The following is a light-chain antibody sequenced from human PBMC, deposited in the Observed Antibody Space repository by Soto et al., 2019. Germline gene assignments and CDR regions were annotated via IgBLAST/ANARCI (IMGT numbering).Light chain of an antibody. V-gene: IGLV1-44*01. CDR1: SSNIGINT. CDR2: GNN. J-gene: IGLJ1*01. Sequence: QSVLTQPPSASGTPGQTITISCSGGSSNIGINTVSWYEHLPGTAPRLLIYGNNHRPSGVPDRFSGSKSGTSASLAISGLQSDDEAHYCCATWDDSLDVHVFGTGTKLTVL. CDR3: ATWDDSLDVHV.